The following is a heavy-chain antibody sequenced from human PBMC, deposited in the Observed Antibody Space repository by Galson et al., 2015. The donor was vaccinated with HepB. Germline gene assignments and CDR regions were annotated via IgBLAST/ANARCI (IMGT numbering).Heavy chain of an antibody. CDR2: IGTAGDT. CDR3: ARALSDNWNDSGAFDI. CDR1: GFTFSSYD. D-gene: IGHD1-20*01. V-gene: IGHV3-13*01. Sequence: SLRLSCAASGFTFSSYDMHWVRQATGKGLEWVSAIGTAGDTYYPGSVKGRFTISRENAKNSLYLQMNSLRAGDTAVYYCARALSDNWNDSGAFDIWGQGTMVTVSS. J-gene: IGHJ3*02.